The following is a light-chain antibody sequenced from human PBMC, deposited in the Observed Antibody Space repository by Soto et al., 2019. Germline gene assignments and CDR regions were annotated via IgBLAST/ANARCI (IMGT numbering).Light chain of an antibody. CDR3: TSYADSNTFYV. Sequence: QSALTQPASVSGSPGQSITISCTGTSSDVGGYNYVSWYQQHPGKAPKLMIYDVNNRPSGVSNRFSGSKSGNTASLTISGLQAEDESDYYCTSYADSNTFYVFGTGTKVTVL. CDR1: SSDVGGYNY. V-gene: IGLV2-14*01. J-gene: IGLJ1*01. CDR2: DVN.